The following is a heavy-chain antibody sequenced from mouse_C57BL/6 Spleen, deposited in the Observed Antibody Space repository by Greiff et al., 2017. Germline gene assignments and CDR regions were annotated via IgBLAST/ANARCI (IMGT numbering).Heavy chain of an antibody. Sequence: QVQLQQPGAELVKPGASVKLSCKASGYTFTSYWMQWVKQRPGQGLEWIGEIDPSDSYTNYNQKFKGQATLTVDTSSSTAYMQVSSLTSEDAAVYYCARGSSEAMDYWGQGTSVTVSS. V-gene: IGHV1-50*01. CDR3: ARGSSEAMDY. D-gene: IGHD3-2*02. CDR1: GYTFTSYW. J-gene: IGHJ4*01. CDR2: IDPSDSYT.